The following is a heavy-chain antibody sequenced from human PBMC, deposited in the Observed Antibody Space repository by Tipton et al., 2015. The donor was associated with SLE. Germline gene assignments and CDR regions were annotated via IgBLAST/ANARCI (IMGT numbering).Heavy chain of an antibody. CDR2: INSDGSST. CDR3: AKEDIRFLEWLLPSAYFDY. V-gene: IGHV3-74*01. J-gene: IGHJ4*02. Sequence: SLRLSCAASGFTFSSYWMHWVRQAPGKGLVWVSRINSDGSSTSYADSVKGRFTISRDNSKNTLYLQMNSLRAEDTAVYYCAKEDIRFLEWLLPSAYFDYWGQGTLVTFSS. CDR1: GFTFSSYW. D-gene: IGHD3-3*01.